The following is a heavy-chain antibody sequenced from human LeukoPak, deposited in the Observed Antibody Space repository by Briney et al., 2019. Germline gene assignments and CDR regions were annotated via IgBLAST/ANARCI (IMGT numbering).Heavy chain of an antibody. V-gene: IGHV4-39*01. J-gene: IGHJ5*02. Sequence: SETLSLTCTVSGDSINSNNYYWGWVPQPPGKGLEWIGSISFTGSTYYNPSLKSRGTLSVDTSKNHFSLKLSSVTAADTAVYYCARHTYGSGTYYNAWGQGTLVTVSS. CDR2: ISFTGST. CDR3: ARHTYGSGTYYNA. CDR1: GDSINSNNYY. D-gene: IGHD3-10*01.